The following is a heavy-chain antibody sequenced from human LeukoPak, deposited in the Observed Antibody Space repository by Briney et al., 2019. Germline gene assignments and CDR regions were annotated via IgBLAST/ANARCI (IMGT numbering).Heavy chain of an antibody. V-gene: IGHV3-30*02. CDR1: GFSFSSYG. D-gene: IGHD6-19*01. CDR3: AKIDSSGSSDY. Sequence: GGSLRLSCAASGFSFSSYGMHWVRQAPGKGLQWVAFIRCDGSNKYYADSVKGRFTISRDNSKNTLYLQMNSLRAEDKAVYYCAKIDSSGSSDYWGQGTLVTVSS. J-gene: IGHJ4*02. CDR2: IRCDGSNK.